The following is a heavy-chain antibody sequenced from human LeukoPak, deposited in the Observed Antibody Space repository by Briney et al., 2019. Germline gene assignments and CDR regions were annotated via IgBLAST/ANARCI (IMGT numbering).Heavy chain of an antibody. V-gene: IGHV1-18*04. CDR1: GYTFTNYG. D-gene: IGHD3-3*01. J-gene: IGHJ4*02. Sequence: GASVKVSCKASGYTFTNYGFSWVRQAPGQGLEWMGGISTYSGNTNYAQKFQGRVTMTTDTSTSTAFMDLKSLRSDDTAVYYCARGGHYDFWSGPPDFWGQGTLVTVSS. CDR2: ISTYSGNT. CDR3: ARGGHYDFWSGPPDF.